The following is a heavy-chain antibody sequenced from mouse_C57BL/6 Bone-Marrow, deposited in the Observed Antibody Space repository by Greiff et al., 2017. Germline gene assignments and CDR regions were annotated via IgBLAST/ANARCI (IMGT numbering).Heavy chain of an antibody. V-gene: IGHV1-74*01. Sequence: QVQLQQPGAELVKPGASVKVSCKASGYTFTSYWMHWVKQRPGQGLEWIGRIHPSDSDTNYNQKFKGKATLTVDKSSSTAYMQLSSLTSEDSAVYYCAIYGIYYDDDGDYYAMDYWGQGTSVTVSS. J-gene: IGHJ4*01. CDR3: AIYGIYYDDDGDYYAMDY. D-gene: IGHD2-4*01. CDR1: GYTFTSYW. CDR2: IHPSDSDT.